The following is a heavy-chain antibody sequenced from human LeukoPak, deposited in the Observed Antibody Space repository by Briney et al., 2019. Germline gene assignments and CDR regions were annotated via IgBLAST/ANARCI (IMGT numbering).Heavy chain of an antibody. J-gene: IGHJ4*02. CDR2: IYYSGST. V-gene: IGHV4-31*03. Sequence: SQTLSLTCTVSGGSISSGGYYWSWIRQHPGKGLEWIGYIYYSGSTYYNPSLKSRVTISVDTSKNQFSLKLSSVTAADTAVYYCARHGSGWYEYCFDYWGQGTLVTVSS. D-gene: IGHD6-19*01. CDR3: ARHGSGWYEYCFDY. CDR1: GGSISSGGYY.